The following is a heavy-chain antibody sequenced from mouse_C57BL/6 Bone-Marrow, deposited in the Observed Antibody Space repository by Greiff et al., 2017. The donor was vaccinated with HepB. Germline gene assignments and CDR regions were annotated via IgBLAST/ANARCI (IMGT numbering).Heavy chain of an antibody. V-gene: IGHV1-50*01. CDR3: ARRGTTVVRYWYFDV. J-gene: IGHJ1*03. CDR1: GYTFTSYW. Sequence: QVQLQQPGAELVKPGASVKLSCKASGYTFTSYWMQWVKQRPGQGLEWIGEIDPSDSYTNYNQKFKGKATLTVDTSSSTAYMQLSSLTSEDSAVYYCARRGTTVVRYWYFDVWGTGTTVTVSS. D-gene: IGHD1-1*01. CDR2: IDPSDSYT.